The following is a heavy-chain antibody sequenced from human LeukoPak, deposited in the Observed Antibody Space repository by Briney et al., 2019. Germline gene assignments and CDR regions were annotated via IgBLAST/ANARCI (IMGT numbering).Heavy chain of an antibody. Sequence: GGSLRLSCAASGFTFTNYWMSWVRQAPGKGLEWVANIKQDGSEKYYVDSVKGRFTISRDNAKNSLYLQMNSLRAEDTALYYCARDPVTSPLVAFDICGQGTTVTVSS. V-gene: IGHV3-7*01. CDR3: ARDPVTSPLVAFDI. J-gene: IGHJ3*02. CDR1: GFTFTNYW. D-gene: IGHD2-21*02. CDR2: IKQDGSEK.